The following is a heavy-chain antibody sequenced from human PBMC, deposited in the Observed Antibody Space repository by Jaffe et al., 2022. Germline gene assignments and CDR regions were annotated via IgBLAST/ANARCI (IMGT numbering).Heavy chain of an antibody. CDR1: ESVSSFY. D-gene: IGHD3-10*01. Sequence: QVRLQESGPGLLKPSETLSLTCSVSESVSSFYWSWVRQAPGKGLQWLGYVYYNGDAKYNPSLGSRVTISIDPFKKQFYLKLKSVTAADTAHYYCARNGAGLVRGLWFDPWGQGALVTVSS. V-gene: IGHV4-59*02. CDR3: ARNGAGLVRGLWFDP. J-gene: IGHJ5*02. CDR2: VYYNGDA.